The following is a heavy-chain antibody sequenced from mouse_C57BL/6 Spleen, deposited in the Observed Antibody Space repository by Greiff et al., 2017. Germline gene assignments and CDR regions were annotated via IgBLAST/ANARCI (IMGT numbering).Heavy chain of an antibody. CDR1: GFTFSDYG. D-gene: IGHD1-1*01. J-gene: IGHJ4*01. Sequence: EVQLVESGGGLVKPGGSLKLPCAASGFTFSDYGMHWVRQAPEKGLEWVAYISSGSSTIYYADTVKGRFTISRDNAKNTLFLQMTSLRSEDTAMYYCARMFITTVVALYAMDYWGQGTSVTVSS. V-gene: IGHV5-17*01. CDR3: ARMFITTVVALYAMDY. CDR2: ISSGSSTI.